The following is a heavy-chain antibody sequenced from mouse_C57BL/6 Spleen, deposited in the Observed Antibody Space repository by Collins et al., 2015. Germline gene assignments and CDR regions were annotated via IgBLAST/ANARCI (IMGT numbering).Heavy chain of an antibody. Sequence: EVQLQQSGPELVKPGTSVKISCKASGYTFTDFYINWVKQSHGKSLEWIGETLPDNGITNYNPKFKDKASLTVGKSTSTVYMELRSLASEDSAVYYCARNWYFDVWGTGTTVTVSS. CDR1: GYTFTDFY. V-gene: IGHV1-26*01. CDR3: ARNWYFDV. J-gene: IGHJ1*03. CDR2: TLPDNGIT.